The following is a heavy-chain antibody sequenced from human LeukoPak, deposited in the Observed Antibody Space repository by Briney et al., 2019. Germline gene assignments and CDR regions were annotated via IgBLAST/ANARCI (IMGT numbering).Heavy chain of an antibody. Sequence: GGSLRLSCAASGFTFSSYAMPWVRQAPGKGLEWVSAISGSGGSTYYADSVKGRFTISRDNSKNTLYLQMNSLRAEDTAVYYCAKGGGAGVYSGSYYFDYWGQGILVTVSS. CDR1: GFTFSSYA. CDR3: AKGGGAGVYSGSYYFDY. V-gene: IGHV3-23*01. J-gene: IGHJ4*02. D-gene: IGHD1-26*01. CDR2: ISGSGGST.